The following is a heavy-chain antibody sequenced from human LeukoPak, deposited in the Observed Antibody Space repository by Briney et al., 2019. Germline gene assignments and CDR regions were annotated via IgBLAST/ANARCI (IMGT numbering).Heavy chain of an antibody. CDR3: TRVMWDSSGYPIDY. Sequence: GSLRLSCAASGFTFSSYAMSWVRQAPGKGLEWVSAISGNGGRTYYADSVKGRFTTSRDNSKNTLNLQMRRLRVEDTAVYYCTRVMWDSSGYPIDYWGQGSLVTVSS. CDR2: ISGNGGRT. D-gene: IGHD3-22*01. V-gene: IGHV3-23*01. CDR1: GFTFSSYA. J-gene: IGHJ4*02.